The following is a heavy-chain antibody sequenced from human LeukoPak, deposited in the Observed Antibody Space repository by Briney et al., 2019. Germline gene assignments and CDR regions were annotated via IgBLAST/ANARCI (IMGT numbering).Heavy chain of an antibody. CDR2: ISGSGGST. J-gene: IGHJ5*02. Sequence: GGSLRLSCAASGFTFSSYAMSWVRQAPGKGLEWVSAISGSGGSTYYADSVKGRFTISRDNSKNTLYLQMNSLRAEDTAVYYCARNIAAAGTRWFDPWGQGTLVTVSS. CDR3: ARNIAAAGTRWFDP. CDR1: GFTFSSYA. D-gene: IGHD6-13*01. V-gene: IGHV3-23*01.